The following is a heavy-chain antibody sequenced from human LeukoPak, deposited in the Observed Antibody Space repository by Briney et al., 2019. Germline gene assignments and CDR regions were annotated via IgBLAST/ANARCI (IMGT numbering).Heavy chain of an antibody. V-gene: IGHV3-21*01. D-gene: IGHD4-17*01. CDR2: ISSSSSYI. CDR1: GVTFSSYS. CDR3: ARAGGDYVWRN. J-gene: IGHJ4*02. Sequence: GGSLRLSCAASGVTFSSYSRNWVRQAPGKGLEWVSSISSSSSYIYYADSVKGRFTISRNNAKNSLYLQMNRLGAEDKAVYNCARAGGDYVWRNWGQGTLVTVSS.